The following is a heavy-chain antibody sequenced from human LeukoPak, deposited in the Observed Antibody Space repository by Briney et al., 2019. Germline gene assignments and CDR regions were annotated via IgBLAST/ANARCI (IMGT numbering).Heavy chain of an antibody. V-gene: IGHV4-30-4*08. D-gene: IGHD3-10*01. CDR2: IYYSGST. CDR1: GGSISSGDYY. J-gene: IGHJ4*02. Sequence: PSQTLSLTCTVSGGSISSGDYYWSWIRQPPGKGLEWIGYIYYSGSTYYNPSLKSRVTISVDTSKNQFSLKLSSVTAADTAVYYCARVWFGEWRMDYWGQGTLVTVSS. CDR3: ARVWFGEWRMDY.